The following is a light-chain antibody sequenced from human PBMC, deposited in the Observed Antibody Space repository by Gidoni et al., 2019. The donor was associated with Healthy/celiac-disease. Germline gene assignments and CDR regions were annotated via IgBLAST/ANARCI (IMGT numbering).Light chain of an antibody. Sequence: SVLTQPPSASGTPGQRVTISRSGRSSNLGSNYVYRYQQPPGTALKLLLYSNNQRPSGVPDRFSGAKSGTSASLAISVLGSEDEAAYYCAAWDDSLSAVVFGGGTKLTVL. CDR3: AAWDDSLSAVV. CDR2: SNN. V-gene: IGLV1-47*02. J-gene: IGLJ2*01. CDR1: SSNLGSNY.